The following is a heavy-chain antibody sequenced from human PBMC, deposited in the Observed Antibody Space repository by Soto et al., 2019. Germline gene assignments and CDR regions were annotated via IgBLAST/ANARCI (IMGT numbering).Heavy chain of an antibody. V-gene: IGHV3-30*18. D-gene: IGHD2-8*01. CDR1: GVTLSNYG. CDR3: AKDRPRRVNAFDY. Sequence: ASGVTLSNYGVDWVLKEKGKGLEWVAVISSDGTNKYYADSVKGRFTISRDNSKNTLHLQINSLRADDTVVFYCAKDRPRRVNAFDYWVKGTPVTVSS. J-gene: IGHJ4*02. CDR2: ISSDGTNK.